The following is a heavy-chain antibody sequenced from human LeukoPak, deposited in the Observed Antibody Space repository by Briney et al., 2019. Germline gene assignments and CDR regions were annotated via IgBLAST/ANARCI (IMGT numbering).Heavy chain of an antibody. CDR3: AKRRAELMGVATIDD. CDR2: ISYDGSNK. J-gene: IGHJ4*02. D-gene: IGHD5-12*01. CDR1: GFTFSNYG. Sequence: GGSLRLSCAASGFTFSNYGMHWVRQAPGKGLEWVAVISYDGSNKYYADSVKGRFTISRDNSKNTLYLQMNSLRVEDTAVYYCAKRRAELMGVATIDDWGQGTLVTVSS. V-gene: IGHV3-30*18.